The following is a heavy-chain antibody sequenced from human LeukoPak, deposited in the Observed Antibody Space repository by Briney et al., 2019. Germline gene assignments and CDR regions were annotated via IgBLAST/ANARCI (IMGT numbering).Heavy chain of an antibody. Sequence: GGSLRLSCAASGFTFSSYAMSWVRQAPGKGLEWVSAISGSGGSTYYADSVKGRFTISRDNAKNSLYLQMNSLRAEDTAVYYCARDYYDVLFDYWGQGTLVTVSS. CDR1: GFTFSSYA. V-gene: IGHV3-23*01. CDR2: ISGSGGST. J-gene: IGHJ4*02. D-gene: IGHD3-22*01. CDR3: ARDYYDVLFDY.